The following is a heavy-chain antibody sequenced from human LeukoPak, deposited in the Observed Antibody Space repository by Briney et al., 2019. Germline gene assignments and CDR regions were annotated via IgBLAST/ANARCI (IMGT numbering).Heavy chain of an antibody. J-gene: IGHJ4*02. D-gene: IGHD3-10*01. Sequence: GESLTISCKGSGYSFTSYWIGWVRQMPGKGLEWMGISYPGDSDSRYSPSFQGQVTISADKSISTAYLQGSSLKASDTGMYYCVTRHYGSGSYYFDYWGQGTLVTGSS. CDR3: VTRHYGSGSYYFDY. CDR2: SYPGDSDS. V-gene: IGHV5-51*01. CDR1: GYSFTSYW.